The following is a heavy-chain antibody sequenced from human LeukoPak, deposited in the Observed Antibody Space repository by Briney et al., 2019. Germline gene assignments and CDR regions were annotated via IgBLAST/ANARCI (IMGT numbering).Heavy chain of an antibody. V-gene: IGHV3-30*04. CDR3: ARAPAFCGGDCYPARLDS. CDR1: GFTFSSYA. Sequence: PGGSLRLSCAASGFTFSSYAMHWVRQAPGKGLEWVAIVSCDGRSKYHADSVKGRFIISRDDSKNTLYLQMNSLRAEDTALYYCARAPAFCGGDCYPARLDSWGQGTLVTVSS. CDR2: VSCDGRSK. J-gene: IGHJ4*02. D-gene: IGHD2-21*02.